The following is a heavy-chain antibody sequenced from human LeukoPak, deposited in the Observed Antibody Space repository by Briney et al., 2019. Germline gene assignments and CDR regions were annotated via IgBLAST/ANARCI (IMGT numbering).Heavy chain of an antibody. D-gene: IGHD3-3*01. CDR2: TYYRSKWFN. V-gene: IGHV6-1*01. CDR3: ARDPVTRGAGWYFDL. Sequence: SQTLSLTCAIPGDSVSSNSAAWNWIRQSPSRGLEWLGRTYYRSKWFNDYAVSVRSRITIIPDTSKNQISLQVNSVTPEDTAVYYCARDPVTRGAGWYFDLWGRGTFVTVSS. CDR1: GDSVSSNSAA. J-gene: IGHJ2*01.